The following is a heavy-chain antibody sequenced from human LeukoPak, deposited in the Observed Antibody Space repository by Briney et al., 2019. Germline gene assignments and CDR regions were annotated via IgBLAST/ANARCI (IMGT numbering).Heavy chain of an antibody. V-gene: IGHV3-48*03. D-gene: IGHD2-15*01. CDR1: GFTFSSYE. CDR2: INPSGNTF. CDR3: AGGRICFDY. J-gene: IGHJ4*02. Sequence: PGGSLRLSCAASGFTFSSYEVHWVRQAPGKGLEWVSYINPSGNTFYYADSVKGRFTISRDNAKNSLYLQMNSLRAEDTAVYYCAGGRICFDYWGQGTLVTVSS.